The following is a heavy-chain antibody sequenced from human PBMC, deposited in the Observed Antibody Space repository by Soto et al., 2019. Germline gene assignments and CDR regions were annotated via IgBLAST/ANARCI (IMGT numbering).Heavy chain of an antibody. V-gene: IGHV1-2*02. CDR3: ARGNTGYGNFDY. CDR1: GYTFTGHY. CDR2: IGPESGAT. D-gene: IGHD5-12*01. J-gene: IGHJ4*02. Sequence: ASVKVSCKASGYTFTGHYIHWVRQAPEQGPEWMGEIGPESGATRYAQRFQGRVTMTRDMSITTVYMELNSLGAEDTAVYYCARGNTGYGNFDYWGQGTLVTVSS.